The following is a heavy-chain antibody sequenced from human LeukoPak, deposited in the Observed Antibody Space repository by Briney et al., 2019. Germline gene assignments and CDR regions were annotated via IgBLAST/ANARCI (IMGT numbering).Heavy chain of an antibody. CDR3: ARVGDGYNLYFDY. CDR2: INHSGST. CDR1: GGSFSGYY. J-gene: IGHJ4*02. Sequence: PSETLSLTCAIYGGSFSGYYWSWIRQPPGKGLEWIGEINHSGSTNYNPSLKSRVTISVDTSKNQFSLKLSSVTAEDTAVYYCARVGDGYNLYFDYWGQGTLVTVSS. V-gene: IGHV4-34*01. D-gene: IGHD5-24*01.